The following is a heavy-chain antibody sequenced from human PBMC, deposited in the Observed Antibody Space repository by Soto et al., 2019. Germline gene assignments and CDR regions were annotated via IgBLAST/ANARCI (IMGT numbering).Heavy chain of an antibody. CDR2: INHSGST. Sequence: PSETLSLTCAVYGGSFSGYYWSWIRQPPGKGLEWIGEINHSGSTNYNPSLKNRVTISVDTSKNQFSLKLSSVTAADTAVYYCARGPTLGYCTNGLCYPFDAWGQGTLVTVSS. CDR3: ARGPTLGYCTNGLCYPFDA. CDR1: GGSFSGYY. D-gene: IGHD2-8*01. J-gene: IGHJ5*02. V-gene: IGHV4-34*01.